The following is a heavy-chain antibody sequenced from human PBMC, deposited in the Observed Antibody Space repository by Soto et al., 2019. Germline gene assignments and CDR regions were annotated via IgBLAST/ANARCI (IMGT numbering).Heavy chain of an antibody. V-gene: IGHV2-5*02. CDR2: IYWDDDK. CDR1: GFSLSTSGVG. J-gene: IGHJ4*02. CDR3: AHAGGNEGPFDY. D-gene: IGHD2-15*01. Sequence: QITLKESGPTLVKPTQTLTLTCTFSGFSLSTSGVGVGWIRQPPGKALEWLALIYWDDDKRYSPSLKSRLTITKDTSQHQVVLTMTNMDPVDTATYYCAHAGGNEGPFDYWGQGTLVTVSS.